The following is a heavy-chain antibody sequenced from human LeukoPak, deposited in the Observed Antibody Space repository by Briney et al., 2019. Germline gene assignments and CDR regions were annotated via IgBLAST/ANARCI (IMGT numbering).Heavy chain of an antibody. J-gene: IGHJ4*02. CDR3: YDSTY. V-gene: IGHV1-24*01. CDR1: GYTRTELS. CDR2: FDPKGGAT. Sequence: ASVEVSCKIPGYTRTELSMHWIRQAPGKGLEWMGGFDPKGGATVYAQKFQGRLTMTEDTSTATAYMELSSLTSEDTAVYFCYDSTYWGQGTLYTVSS. D-gene: IGHD3-22*01.